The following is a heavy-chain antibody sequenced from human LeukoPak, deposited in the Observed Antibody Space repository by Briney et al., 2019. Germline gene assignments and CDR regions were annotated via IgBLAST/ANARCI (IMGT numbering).Heavy chain of an antibody. CDR3: ARGIPSCYYDSSGHYLDC. D-gene: IGHD3-22*01. CDR1: GFTFSSYS. J-gene: IGHJ4*02. Sequence: GGSLRLSCAASGFTFSSYSMNWVRQAPGKGLEWVSSISSSSSYIYYADSVKGRFTISRDNAKNSLYLQMNSLRAEDTAVYYYARGIPSCYYDSSGHYLDCWGQGTLVTVSS. V-gene: IGHV3-21*01. CDR2: ISSSSSYI.